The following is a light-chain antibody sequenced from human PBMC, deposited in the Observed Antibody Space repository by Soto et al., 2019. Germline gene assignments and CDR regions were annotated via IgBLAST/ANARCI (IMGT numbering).Light chain of an antibody. CDR3: QSYDDSLSVHYV. J-gene: IGLJ1*01. CDR2: GNT. V-gene: IGLV1-40*01. Sequence: QSALTQPPSVSGAPGQRVTISCTGSSSNIGSTYDVQWYQQLPGTAPKLLIHGNTDRPSGVPDRFSGSKSGTSASLAITWLQADVEADYYCQSYDDSLSVHYVFGTGTKVTVL. CDR1: SSNIGSTYD.